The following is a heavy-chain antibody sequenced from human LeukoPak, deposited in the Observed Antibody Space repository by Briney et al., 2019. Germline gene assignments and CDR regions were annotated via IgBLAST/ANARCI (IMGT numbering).Heavy chain of an antibody. CDR1: GGSFSGYY. CDR3: ARGEAVEWELLPFDY. J-gene: IGHJ4*02. Sequence: SETLSLTCAVYGGSFSGYYWRWIRQPPGKGLEWIGEINHSGSTNYNPSLKSRVTISVDTSKNQFSLKLSSVTAADTAAYYCARGEAVEWELLPFDYWGQGTLVTVSS. D-gene: IGHD1-26*01. CDR2: INHSGST. V-gene: IGHV4-34*01.